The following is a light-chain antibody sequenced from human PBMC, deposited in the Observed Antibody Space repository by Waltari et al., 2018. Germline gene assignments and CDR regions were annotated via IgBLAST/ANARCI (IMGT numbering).Light chain of an antibody. J-gene: IGKJ1*01. CDR3: QQFGSLPWT. Sequence: DIHLTQSPSSLSASVGDTVTITCRAGQDIGASVNWYQQRPGEAPKLLIFDADSLERGAPSRVSGGGSRTQFTFTITGLQAEDIATYYCQQFGSLPWTFGQGTTVE. V-gene: IGKV1-33*01. CDR1: QDIGAS. CDR2: DAD.